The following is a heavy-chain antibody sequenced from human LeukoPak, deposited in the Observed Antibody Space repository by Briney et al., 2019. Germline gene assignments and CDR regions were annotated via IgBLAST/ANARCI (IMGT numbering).Heavy chain of an antibody. CDR2: INYSGST. CDR1: SESFSGYF. CDR3: ARVRWVGQQLVPLYYFDY. V-gene: IGHV4-34*01. D-gene: IGHD6-13*01. J-gene: IGHJ4*02. Sequence: SETLSLTCAIYSESFSGYFWSWIRQPPGKGLEWIGEINYSGSTNYNPSLKSRVTISVDTSKNQFSLKLSSVTAADTAVYYCARVRWVGQQLVPLYYFDYWGQGTLVTVSS.